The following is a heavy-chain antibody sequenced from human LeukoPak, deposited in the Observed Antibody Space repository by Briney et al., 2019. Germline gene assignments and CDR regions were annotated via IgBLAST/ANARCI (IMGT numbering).Heavy chain of an antibody. CDR2: ISYDGSNK. CDR1: GFTFSSYA. CDR3: ARSRMATSYFDY. J-gene: IGHJ4*02. Sequence: GGSLRLSCAASGFTFSSYAMHWVRQAPGKGLEWVAVISYDGSNKYYADSVKGRFTISRDNSNNTLYLQMNSLRAEDTAVYYCARSRMATSYFDYWGQGTLVTVSS. D-gene: IGHD5-24*01. V-gene: IGHV3-30*01.